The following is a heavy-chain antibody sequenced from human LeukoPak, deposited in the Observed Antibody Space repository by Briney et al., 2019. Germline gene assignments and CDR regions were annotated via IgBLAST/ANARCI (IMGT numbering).Heavy chain of an antibody. Sequence: ASVKVSCKASGYTFTGYYMHWVRQAPGQGLEWMGRINPNSGGTNYAQKFQGRVTMTRDTSISTAYIELSRLRSDDTAVYYCARARYDILTGYYSLFDYWGQGTLVTVSS. CDR3: ARARYDILTGYYSLFDY. CDR2: INPNSGGT. V-gene: IGHV1-2*06. D-gene: IGHD3-9*01. CDR1: GYTFTGYY. J-gene: IGHJ4*02.